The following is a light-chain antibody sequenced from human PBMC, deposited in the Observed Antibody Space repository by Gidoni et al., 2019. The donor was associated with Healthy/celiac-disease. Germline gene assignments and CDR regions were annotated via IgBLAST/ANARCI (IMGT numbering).Light chain of an antibody. CDR2: DAS. CDR1: QSVSSY. V-gene: IGKV3-11*01. Sequence: EIVLTHSPTTLYFSPGERATLSCRPSQSVSSYLAWYQQKPGQAPSILIYDASNRATGLPPRFSGSGSGTDFTLTISSLEPEDFAVYYCQQRSNWPTFGQGTKVEIK. J-gene: IGKJ1*01. CDR3: QQRSNWPT.